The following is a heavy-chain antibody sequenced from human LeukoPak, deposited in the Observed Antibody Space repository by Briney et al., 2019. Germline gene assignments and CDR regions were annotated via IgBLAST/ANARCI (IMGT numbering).Heavy chain of an antibody. Sequence: PGGSLRLSCAASGFTFSSYSMNWVRQAPGKGLEWVSSISSSSSYIYYADSVKGRFTISRDNAKNSLYLQMNSLRAEDTAMYYCARRMEAGYCSGGSCYSFDYWGQGTLVTVSS. V-gene: IGHV3-21*01. CDR2: ISSSSSYI. J-gene: IGHJ4*02. CDR1: GFTFSSYS. D-gene: IGHD2-15*01. CDR3: ARRMEAGYCSGGSCYSFDY.